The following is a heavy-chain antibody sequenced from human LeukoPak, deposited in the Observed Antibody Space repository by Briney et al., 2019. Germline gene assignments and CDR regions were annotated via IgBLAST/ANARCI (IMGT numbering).Heavy chain of an antibody. CDR2: INHSGST. CDR1: GGSFSGYY. D-gene: IGHD2-15*01. Sequence: SETLSLTCAVYGGSFSGYYWSWIRQPPGKGLEWIGEINHSGSTNYNPSLKSRVTISVDTSKNQFSLKLSSVTAADTAVYYCARLGCSGGSCYWEPQINWFDPWGQGTLVTVSS. CDR3: ARLGCSGGSCYWEPQINWFDP. J-gene: IGHJ5*02. V-gene: IGHV4-34*01.